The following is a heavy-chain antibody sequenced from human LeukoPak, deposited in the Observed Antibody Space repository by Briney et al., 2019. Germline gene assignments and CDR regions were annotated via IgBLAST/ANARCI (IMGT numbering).Heavy chain of an antibody. V-gene: IGHV3-33*01. CDR2: IWYDGSNK. Sequence: PGGSLRLSCAASGFTFSSYGMHWVRKAPGKGLDWVSVIWYDGSNKYYADSVKGRFTISRDNSKNTLYLQMNSLRAEDTAVYYCARDQMVQGVIYYFDYWGQGALVTVSS. J-gene: IGHJ4*02. CDR3: ARDQMVQGVIYYFDY. CDR1: GFTFSSYG. D-gene: IGHD3-10*01.